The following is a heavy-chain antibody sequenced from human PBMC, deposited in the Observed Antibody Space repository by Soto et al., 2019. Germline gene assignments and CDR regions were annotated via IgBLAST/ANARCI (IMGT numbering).Heavy chain of an antibody. CDR2: ISWNSGSI. Sequence: GGSLRLSCAASGFTFDDYAMHWVRQAPGKGLEWVSGISWNSGSIGYADSVKGRFTISRDNAKNSLYLQMNSLRAEDTALYYCAKDGNDYSNSLYSDWFDPWGQGTLVTVSS. D-gene: IGHD4-4*01. J-gene: IGHJ5*02. CDR1: GFTFDDYA. CDR3: AKDGNDYSNSLYSDWFDP. V-gene: IGHV3-9*01.